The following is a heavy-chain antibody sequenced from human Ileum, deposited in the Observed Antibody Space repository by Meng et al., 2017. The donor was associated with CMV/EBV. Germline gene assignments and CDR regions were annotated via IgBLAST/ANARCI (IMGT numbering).Heavy chain of an antibody. CDR2: INPNSGAT. CDR3: ARSLGDGYPEDY. Sequence: ASVKVSCKASGYTFTDYYMHWVRQAPGQGLEWMGWINPNSGATNYAQNFQGRVTMTRDTSISTAYMELRRLRSDDTAVYYCARSLGDGYPEDYWGQGTLVTVSS. V-gene: IGHV1-2*02. D-gene: IGHD5-24*01. CDR1: GYTFTDYY. J-gene: IGHJ4*02.